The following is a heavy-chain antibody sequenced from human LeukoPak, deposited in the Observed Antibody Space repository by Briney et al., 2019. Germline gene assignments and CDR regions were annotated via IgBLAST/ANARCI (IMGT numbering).Heavy chain of an antibody. Sequence: GGSLRLSCAAPGFTFSNYGMHWVRQAPGKGLEWVAFMRYDGSNKYYADSVKGRFTISRDNSKSTLYLQMKSLRAEDTAVYYCARTARHLDYWGQGTLVTVSS. D-gene: IGHD5-18*01. V-gene: IGHV3-30*02. CDR3: ARTARHLDY. J-gene: IGHJ4*02. CDR1: GFTFSNYG. CDR2: MRYDGSNK.